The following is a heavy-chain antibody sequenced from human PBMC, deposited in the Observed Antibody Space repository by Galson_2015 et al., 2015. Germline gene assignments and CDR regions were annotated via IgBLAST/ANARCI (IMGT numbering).Heavy chain of an antibody. Sequence: SVKVSCKASGYTFTSYYMHWVRQAPGQGLEWMGIINPSGGSTSYAQKFQGRVTMTRDTSTSTVYMELSSLRSEDTAVYYCARVFYSNYRSGAFDIWGQGTMVTVSS. J-gene: IGHJ3*02. V-gene: IGHV1-46*01. D-gene: IGHD4-11*01. CDR1: GYTFTSYY. CDR3: ARVFYSNYRSGAFDI. CDR2: INPSGGST.